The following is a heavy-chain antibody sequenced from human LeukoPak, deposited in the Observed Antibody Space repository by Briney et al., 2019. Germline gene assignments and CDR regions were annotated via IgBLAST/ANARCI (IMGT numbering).Heavy chain of an antibody. CDR3: AKKGQAGTGRNYMDV. CDR2: IKPDGSDT. CDR1: GFTFTTHW. V-gene: IGHV3-74*01. D-gene: IGHD1-1*01. J-gene: IGHJ6*03. Sequence: GGSLRLSCGASGFTFTTHWIHWVRQAPGKGLVWVSRIKPDGSDTNYADSVKGRFTISRDNAKNTVYLHMNSLRAEDTAVYYCAKKGQAGTGRNYMDVWGKGTTVTVAS.